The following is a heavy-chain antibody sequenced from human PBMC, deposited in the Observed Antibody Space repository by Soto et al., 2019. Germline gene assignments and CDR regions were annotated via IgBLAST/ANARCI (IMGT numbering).Heavy chain of an antibody. J-gene: IGHJ6*02. Sequence: PSETLSLTCTVSGGSISSYYWSWIRQPPGKGLEWIGYIYYSGSTNYNPSLKSRVTISVDTSKNQFSLKLSSVTAADTAVYYCARLVDTAPLMGILRGNYYYGMDVWGQGTTVTVSS. CDR2: IYYSGST. CDR3: ARLVDTAPLMGILRGNYYYGMDV. CDR1: GGSISSYY. D-gene: IGHD5-18*01. V-gene: IGHV4-59*01.